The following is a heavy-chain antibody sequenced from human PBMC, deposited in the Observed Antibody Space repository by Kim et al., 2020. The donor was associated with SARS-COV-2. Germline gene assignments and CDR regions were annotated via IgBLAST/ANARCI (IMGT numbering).Heavy chain of an antibody. J-gene: IGHJ4*02. D-gene: IGHD1-1*01. CDR3: AKRKRGTDY. CDR2: IYSGGSST. V-gene: IGHV3-23*03. Sequence: GGSLRLSYAASGFTFSSYAMSWVRQAPGKGLEWVSVIYSGGSSTYYADSVKGRFTISRDNSKNTLYLQMNSLRAEDTAVYYCAKRKRGTDYWGQGTLVTV. CDR1: GFTFSSYA.